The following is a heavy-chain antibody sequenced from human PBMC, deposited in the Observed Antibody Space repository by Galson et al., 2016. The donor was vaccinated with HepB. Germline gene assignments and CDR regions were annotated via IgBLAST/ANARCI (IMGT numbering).Heavy chain of an antibody. D-gene: IGHD3-22*01. J-gene: IGHJ4*02. V-gene: IGHV5-51*01. CDR2: IYPGDSDT. CDR3: ARLVSSRSPYDS. CDR1: GYSFGSYA. Sequence: QSGAEVKKPGESLKISCKGSGYSFGSYAIVWVRRMPGKGLEWMGIIYPGDSDTRYNPAFQGQVTFSADKSINTAYMQWSSLKASDTAIYYCARLVSSRSPYDSWGQGTLVTVSS.